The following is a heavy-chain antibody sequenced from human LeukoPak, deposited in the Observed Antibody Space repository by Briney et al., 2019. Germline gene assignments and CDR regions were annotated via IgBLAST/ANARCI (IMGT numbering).Heavy chain of an antibody. Sequence: GASVKVSCKASGYTFTGYYMHWVRQAPGQGLEWMGWINPNSGGTNYAQKFQGRVTLTRDTSISTAYMELSRLTSDDTAVYYCARTGAVAGNWFDPLGPGNPGHRLL. CDR3: ARTGAVAGNWFDP. D-gene: IGHD6-19*01. V-gene: IGHV1-2*02. CDR2: INPNSGGT. J-gene: IGHJ5*02. CDR1: GYTFTGYY.